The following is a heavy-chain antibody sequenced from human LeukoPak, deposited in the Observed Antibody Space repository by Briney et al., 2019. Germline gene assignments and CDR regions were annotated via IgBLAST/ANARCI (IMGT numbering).Heavy chain of an antibody. J-gene: IGHJ3*01. V-gene: IGHV4-59*13. CDR1: GGSISGYY. Sequence: SETLSLTCAVSGGSISGYYWNWIRQSPGKGLEWIGYISDTGSTSYSPSLQSRFTISVDRSRNQFSLKMSLVTAADTAMYYCARDGDAYNNAFDVWGQGTMVTVSS. D-gene: IGHD5-24*01. CDR2: ISDTGST. CDR3: ARDGDAYNNAFDV.